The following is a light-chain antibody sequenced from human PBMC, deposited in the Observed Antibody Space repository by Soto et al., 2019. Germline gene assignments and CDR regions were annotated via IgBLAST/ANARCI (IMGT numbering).Light chain of an antibody. J-gene: IGLJ3*02. CDR2: LNSDGSH. CDR1: SGHNSYA. Sequence: QSVLTQPPSASASLGASVKLTCTLSSGHNSYAIAWHQQQPEKGPRYLMKLNSDGSHSKGDGNPDRFSGSSSGAERYLTISSLEYEDEAYYHCQTWSTGIRVFGGGTKVTVL. CDR3: QTWSTGIRV. V-gene: IGLV4-69*01.